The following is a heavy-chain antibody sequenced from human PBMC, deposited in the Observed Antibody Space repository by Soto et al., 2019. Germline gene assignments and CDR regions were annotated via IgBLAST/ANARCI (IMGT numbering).Heavy chain of an antibody. CDR3: VLWVRGLINY. Sequence: EVQLVESGGGLVQPGGSLRLSCATSGITFSDHDMDWVRQAPGKGLEWLGRSRSRPDNYATDYAASVRGRFTFSRDDSKSSLSLQMRSLKIEDTAMYYCVLWVRGLINYWGQGTLVTVSS. D-gene: IGHD3-10*01. CDR2: SRSRPDNYAT. V-gene: IGHV3-72*01. J-gene: IGHJ4*02. CDR1: GITFSDHD.